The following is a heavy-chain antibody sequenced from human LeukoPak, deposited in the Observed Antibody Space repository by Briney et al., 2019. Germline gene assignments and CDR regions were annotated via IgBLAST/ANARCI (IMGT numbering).Heavy chain of an antibody. D-gene: IGHD3-10*01. J-gene: IGHJ4*02. Sequence: SETLSLTCAVYGGSFSGYYWSWIRQPPGKGLEWIGEINHSGSTNYNPSLKSRVTISADTSKNQFSLKLSSVTAADTAVYYCASAFFMVRGAAFDYWGQGTLVTVSS. CDR1: GGSFSGYY. V-gene: IGHV4-34*01. CDR3: ASAFFMVRGAAFDY. CDR2: INHSGST.